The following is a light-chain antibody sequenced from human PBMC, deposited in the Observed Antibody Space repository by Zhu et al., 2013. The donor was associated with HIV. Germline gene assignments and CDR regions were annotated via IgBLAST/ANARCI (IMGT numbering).Light chain of an antibody. CDR2: GAS. CDR3: QQHATAPLT. V-gene: IGKV3-20*01. Sequence: EILLTQSPATLALSPGERATLSCRASQNISGDYLAWYQQKPGQAPRLLIYGASTRATGIPDRFRGSGSGTDFTLTISSVEPEDSAVYYCQQHATAPLTFGQGTKLEIK. CDR1: QNISGDY. J-gene: IGKJ2*01.